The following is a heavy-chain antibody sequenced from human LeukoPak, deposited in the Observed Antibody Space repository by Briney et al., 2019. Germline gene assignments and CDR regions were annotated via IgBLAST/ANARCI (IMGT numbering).Heavy chain of an antibody. D-gene: IGHD6-6*01. Sequence: ASVKVSCKASGYTFTSYYIHWVRQAPGQGLEWMGRINPNSGGTDYAQNFQGRVTMTRDTSVSTAYLELSRLRSDDTAVYYCAIQSIVPRPGYWGQGTLVTVSS. J-gene: IGHJ4*02. V-gene: IGHV1-2*06. CDR1: GYTFTSYY. CDR2: INPNSGGT. CDR3: AIQSIVPRPGY.